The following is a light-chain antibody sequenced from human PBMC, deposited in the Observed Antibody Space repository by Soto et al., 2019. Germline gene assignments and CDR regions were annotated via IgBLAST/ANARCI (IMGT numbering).Light chain of an antibody. CDR3: QQRRNWPRT. Sequence: EIVLTQSPATLSLSPGERATLSCRASQSVDNYLAWYQQKPGQAPRLLIYDTGKRATGIPARFSGSGSGTDFTLTISSLEPEDFAVYYCQQRRNWPRTFGQGTKLEIK. J-gene: IGKJ2*02. CDR2: DTG. V-gene: IGKV3-11*01. CDR1: QSVDNY.